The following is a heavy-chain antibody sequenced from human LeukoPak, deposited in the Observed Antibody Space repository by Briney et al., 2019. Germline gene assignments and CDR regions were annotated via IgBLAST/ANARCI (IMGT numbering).Heavy chain of an antibody. CDR3: ARDKAYGDSEDY. V-gene: IGHV3-7*05. J-gene: IGHJ4*02. Sequence: PGGSLSLSCAASGFTFNIYWMSWVRQAPGKGLGWVANINQDGSEKYCVDSVKGRFTISRDNAKNSLYLHMNSLRAEDTAVYYCARDKAYGDSEDYWGQGTLVTVSS. CDR1: GFTFNIYW. CDR2: INQDGSEK. D-gene: IGHD4-17*01.